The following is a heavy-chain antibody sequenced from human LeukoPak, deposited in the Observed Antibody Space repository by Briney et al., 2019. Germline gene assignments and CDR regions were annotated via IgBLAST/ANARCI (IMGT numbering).Heavy chain of an antibody. J-gene: IGHJ5*02. CDR3: ARGLVGGSIDH. D-gene: IGHD1-26*01. V-gene: IGHV4-30-2*01. CDR2: IYHSGST. CDR1: GGSISSGSYY. Sequence: SQTLSLTCTVSGGSISSGSYYWSWIRQPPGKGLEWIAYIYHSGSTSYNSSLESRVTISGDRSKNQFSLNLNSVTATDTAVYYCARGLVGGSIDHWGQGTLVTVSS.